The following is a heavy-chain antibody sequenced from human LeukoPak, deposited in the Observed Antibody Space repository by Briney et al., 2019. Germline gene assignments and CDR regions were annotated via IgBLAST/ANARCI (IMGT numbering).Heavy chain of an antibody. V-gene: IGHV3-21*01. CDR3: ARGRIGRIAAAGGSPRYYYYGMAV. CDR1: GFTFSSYS. J-gene: IGHJ6*02. CDR2: ISSSSSYI. Sequence: GGSLRLSCAASGFTFSSYSMNWVRQAPGKGLEWVSYISSSSSYIYYADSVKGRFTISRDNAKNSLYLQMNSLRAEDTAVYYCARGRIGRIAAAGGSPRYYYYGMAVWGQGTTVTVSS. D-gene: IGHD6-13*01.